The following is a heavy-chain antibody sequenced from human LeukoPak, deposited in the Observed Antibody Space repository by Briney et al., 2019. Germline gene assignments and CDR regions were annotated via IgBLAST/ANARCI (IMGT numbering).Heavy chain of an antibody. Sequence: GGSLRLSCAASGFTFSGATMHWVRQASGKGLEWVGRMRSKANGYATTFAASVEGRFTISRDDSENTAYLQMNSLKTEDTAVYFCASIGIRTPGYDYWGHGTLVTVSS. J-gene: IGHJ4*01. CDR1: GFTFSGAT. CDR2: MRSKANGYAT. V-gene: IGHV3-73*01. CDR3: ASIGIRTPGYDY. D-gene: IGHD1-14*01.